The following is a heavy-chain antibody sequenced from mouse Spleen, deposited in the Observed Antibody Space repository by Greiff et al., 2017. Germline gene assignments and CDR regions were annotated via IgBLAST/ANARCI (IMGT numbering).Heavy chain of an antibody. V-gene: IGHV1-81*01. Sequence: QVQLQQPGAELARPGASVKLSCKASGYTFTSYGISWVKQGTGQGLEWIGEIYPRSGNTYYNEKFKGKATLTADKSSSTAYMELRSLTSEDSAVYFCARGGYDGFAYWGQGTLVTVSA. CDR2: IYPRSGNT. J-gene: IGHJ3*01. CDR1: GYTFTSYG. D-gene: IGHD2-14*01. CDR3: ARGGYDGFAY.